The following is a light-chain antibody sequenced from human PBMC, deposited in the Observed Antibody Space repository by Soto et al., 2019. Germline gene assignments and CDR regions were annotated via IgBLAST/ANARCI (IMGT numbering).Light chain of an antibody. CDR1: QSISSW. J-gene: IGKJ1*01. CDR2: DAS. V-gene: IGKV1-5*01. CDR3: QQYNSYSWT. Sequence: DIEMTQSPSTLSASVGERVTITCRASQSISSWLAGYQQKPGNAPKLLIYDASSLDSGVPSRFSGSGSGTEFTLTISSLQPDDFATYYCQQYNSYSWTFGQGTKVEIK.